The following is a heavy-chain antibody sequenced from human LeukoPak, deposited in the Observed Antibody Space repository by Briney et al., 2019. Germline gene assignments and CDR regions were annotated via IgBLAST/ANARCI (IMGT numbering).Heavy chain of an antibody. D-gene: IGHD6-19*01. J-gene: IGHJ4*02. Sequence: GGSLRLSCAASGFTFSSYAMSWVRQAPGKGLEWVSAISGSGGSTYYADSVTGRFTVSRDNSRNTLSLQMNSLRAEDTAVYYCARAYGSGWDNYFDYWGQGTLVTVSS. V-gene: IGHV3-23*01. CDR2: ISGSGGST. CDR1: GFTFSSYA. CDR3: ARAYGSGWDNYFDY.